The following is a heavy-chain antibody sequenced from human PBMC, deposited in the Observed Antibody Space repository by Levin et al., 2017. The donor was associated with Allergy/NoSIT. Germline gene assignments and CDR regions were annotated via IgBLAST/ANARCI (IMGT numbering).Heavy chain of an antibody. D-gene: IGHD6-19*01. J-gene: IGHJ4*02. V-gene: IGHV4-39*01. Sequence: SETLSLTCTVSGGSISSSSYYWGWIRQPPGKGLEWIGSIYYSGSTYYNPSLKSRVTISVDTPKNQFSLKLSSVTAADTAVYYCARQRQGSGWPFDYWGQGTLVTVSS. CDR3: ARQRQGSGWPFDY. CDR1: GGSISSSSYY. CDR2: IYYSGST.